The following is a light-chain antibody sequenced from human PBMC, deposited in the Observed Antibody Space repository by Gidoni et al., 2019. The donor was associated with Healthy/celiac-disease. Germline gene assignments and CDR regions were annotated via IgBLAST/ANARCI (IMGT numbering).Light chain of an antibody. CDR2: KAS. Sequence: QMIQSPSTLSASVGDRDTITCLASQSISSWLAWYQQKPGKAPTLLIYKASSLERGVPSRFSGSVSGTEFTLTISSLQPYDYATYYCQQYNSYYTFGQGTKLEIK. V-gene: IGKV1-5*03. CDR3: QQYNSYYT. J-gene: IGKJ2*01. CDR1: QSISSW.